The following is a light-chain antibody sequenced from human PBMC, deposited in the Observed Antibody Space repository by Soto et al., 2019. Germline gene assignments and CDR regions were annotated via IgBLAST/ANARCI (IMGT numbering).Light chain of an antibody. J-gene: IGKJ1*01. Sequence: DIQMTQSPSTLSASVGDRVTITCRASQSISSWLAWYQQKPGKAPKLLIYDASSLESGVPLRFSGSGSGAEFTLAISSLQPDDFATYYCQQYSNYWTFGQGTKVDIK. V-gene: IGKV1-5*01. CDR1: QSISSW. CDR3: QQYSNYWT. CDR2: DAS.